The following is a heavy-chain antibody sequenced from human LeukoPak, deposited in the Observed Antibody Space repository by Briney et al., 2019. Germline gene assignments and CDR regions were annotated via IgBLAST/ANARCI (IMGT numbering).Heavy chain of an antibody. J-gene: IGHJ3*02. CDR1: GFSFSNYW. CDR2: INSDGSTT. CDR3: ARIRESLGLGAFDI. D-gene: IGHD7-27*01. V-gene: IGHV3-74*03. Sequence: GGSLRLSCAASGFSFSNYWMCWVRQAPGKGLVSVSRINSDGSTTAYADSVKGRFTISRDNAKNTLYLQMNSLRAEDSALYYCARIRESLGLGAFDIWGQGTMVTVSS.